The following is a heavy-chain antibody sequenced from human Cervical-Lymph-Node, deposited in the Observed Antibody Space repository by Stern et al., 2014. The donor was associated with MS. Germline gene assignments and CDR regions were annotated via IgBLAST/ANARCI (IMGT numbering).Heavy chain of an antibody. CDR2: LSNEGSKQ. J-gene: IGHJ4*02. D-gene: IGHD2-15*01. CDR3: ARDTCRGGGCYFRY. V-gene: IGHV3-30-3*01. CDR1: GFIFSSYA. Sequence: VQLVESEGGVVQPGRSLRLSCAASGFIFSSYAMHWVRQAPGKGLDWVAFLSNEGSKQFYADSVKGRFTIFRDNSNNTLYLQMNSLRPEDTAVYYCARDTCRGGGCYFRYWGQGILITVSS.